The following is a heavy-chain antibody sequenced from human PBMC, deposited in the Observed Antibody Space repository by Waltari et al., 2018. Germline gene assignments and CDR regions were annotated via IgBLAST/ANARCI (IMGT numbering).Heavy chain of an antibody. J-gene: IGHJ4*02. CDR1: GYSISSGYY. D-gene: IGHD5-12*01. CDR3: ARVAYE. Sequence: QVQLQESGPGLVKPSETLSLTCAVSGYSISSGYYWGWIRQPPGKGLEWIGSIYHSGSTYYNPSLKSRVTISVDTSKNQFSLKLSSVTAADTAVYYCARVAYEWGQGTLVTVSS. V-gene: IGHV4-38-2*01. CDR2: IYHSGST.